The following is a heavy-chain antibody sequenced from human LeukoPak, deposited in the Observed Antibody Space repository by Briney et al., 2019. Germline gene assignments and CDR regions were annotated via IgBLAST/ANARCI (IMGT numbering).Heavy chain of an antibody. CDR1: GFTFSSYA. CDR2: ISGSGGST. CDR3: AKKILWFGEIIVAFDI. J-gene: IGHJ3*02. D-gene: IGHD3-10*01. Sequence: GGSLRLSCAASGFTFSSYAMSWVRQAPGKGLEWVSAISGSGGSTYYADSVKGRFTISRDNSKNTLYLQMNSLRAEDTAVYYCAKKILWFGEIIVAFDIWGQGTMVTVSS. V-gene: IGHV3-23*01.